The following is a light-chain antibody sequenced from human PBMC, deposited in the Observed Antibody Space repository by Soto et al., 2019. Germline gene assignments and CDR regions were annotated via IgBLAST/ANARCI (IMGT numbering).Light chain of an antibody. J-gene: IGKJ2*01. Sequence: EIVLTQSPGALSLSPGERATLSCRTSESVTSTYFAWYQQKPGHPPRLLIYGASNRATGIPDRFSGSGSGTDFTLTISRLEPEDFAVYYCQLFGSSPRYTFGRGTKLEIK. V-gene: IGKV3-20*01. CDR3: QLFGSSPRYT. CDR1: ESVTSTY. CDR2: GAS.